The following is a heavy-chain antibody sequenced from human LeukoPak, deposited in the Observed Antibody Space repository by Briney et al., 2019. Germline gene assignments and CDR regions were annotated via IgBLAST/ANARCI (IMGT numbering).Heavy chain of an antibody. D-gene: IGHD3-10*01. CDR3: ASRSYYGSGSYYKTDY. Sequence: PSETLSLTCAVYGGSFSGYYWSWIRQPPGKGLEWIGEINHSGSTNYNPSLKSRVTISVDTSNNQFSLKLSSVTAADTAVYYCASRSYYGSGSYYKTDYWGQGTLVTVSS. J-gene: IGHJ4*02. CDR2: INHSGST. CDR1: GGSFSGYY. V-gene: IGHV4-34*01.